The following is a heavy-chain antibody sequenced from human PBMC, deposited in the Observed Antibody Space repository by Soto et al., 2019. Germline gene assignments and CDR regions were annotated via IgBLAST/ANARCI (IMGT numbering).Heavy chain of an antibody. D-gene: IGHD6-19*01. CDR3: ARGPYSSGWYGYYGMDV. CDR2: IYSGGST. Sequence: GGSLRLSCAASWFTVSSNYMSWVRQAPGKGLEWVSVIYSGGSTYYADSVKGRFTISRDNSKNTLYLQMNSLRAEDTAVYYCARGPYSSGWYGYYGMDVWGQGTTVTVSS. V-gene: IGHV3-53*01. J-gene: IGHJ6*02. CDR1: WFTVSSNY.